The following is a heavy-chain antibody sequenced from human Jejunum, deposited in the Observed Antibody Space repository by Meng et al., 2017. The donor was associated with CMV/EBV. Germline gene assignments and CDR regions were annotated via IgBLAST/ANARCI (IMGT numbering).Heavy chain of an antibody. CDR2: IYPSSGST. CDR3: ARLSAYYFDY. CDR1: GYTFTSHS. V-gene: IGHV1-46*01. Sequence: QVRLVRAGAEGKKPGASVKVSCKASGYTFTSHSMHWVRQAPGQGLEWMGIIYPSSGSTTYAQKFQGRVTMTSDTSTGTVYMELSSLRSEDTAVYYCARLSAYYFDYWGQGTLVTVSS. J-gene: IGHJ4*02.